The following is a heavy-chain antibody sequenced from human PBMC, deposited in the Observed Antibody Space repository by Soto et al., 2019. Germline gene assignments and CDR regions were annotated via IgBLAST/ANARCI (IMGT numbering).Heavy chain of an antibody. CDR2: ISYDGSDK. CDR3: ASDYYDSSGYYF. J-gene: IGHJ4*02. D-gene: IGHD3-22*01. CDR1: GFTFSSYA. V-gene: IGHV3-30-3*01. Sequence: QVQLVESEGGVVQPGRSLRLSCAASGFTFSSYAMHWVRQAPGKGLEWVAVISYDGSDKYYADSVKGRFTISRDNSKNTLYLQMNSLRAEDTAVYYCASDYYDSSGYYFWGQGTLVTVSS.